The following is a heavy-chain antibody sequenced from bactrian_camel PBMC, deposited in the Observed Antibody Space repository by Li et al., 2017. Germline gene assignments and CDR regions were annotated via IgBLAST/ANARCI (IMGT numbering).Heavy chain of an antibody. CDR3: GAVTFDDYCDFATPFAN. D-gene: IGHD3*01. J-gene: IGHJ4*01. CDR1: AYKYSDYC. CDR2: IDSDGRI. Sequence: HVQLVESGGGSVQAGGSLRLSCEAFAYKYSDYCMGWFRQAPGKEREGVVAIDSDGRISYADSVKGRFTASKDNAKNILYLQMNSLKPEDTAMYYCGAVTFDDYCDFATPFANRGRGTQVTVS. V-gene: IGHV3S53*01.